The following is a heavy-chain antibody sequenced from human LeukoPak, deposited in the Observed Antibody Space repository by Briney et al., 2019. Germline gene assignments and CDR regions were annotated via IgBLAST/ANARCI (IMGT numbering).Heavy chain of an antibody. D-gene: IGHD3-3*01. Sequence: SVKVSCKASGGTFSSYAISWVRQAPGQGLEWMGGIIPIFGTANYAQKFQGRVTITADESTSTAYMELSSLRSEDTAVYYCARHGGITIFGVAQTGGAFDIWGQGTMVTVSS. CDR2: IIPIFGTA. J-gene: IGHJ3*02. V-gene: IGHV1-69*13. CDR1: GGTFSSYA. CDR3: ARHGGITIFGVAQTGGAFDI.